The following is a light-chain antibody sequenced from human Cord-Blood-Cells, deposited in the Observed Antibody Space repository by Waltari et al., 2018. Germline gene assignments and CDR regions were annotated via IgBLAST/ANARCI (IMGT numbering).Light chain of an antibody. V-gene: IGLV2-11*01. CDR2: DVS. CDR1: SSDVGGYNF. CDR3: CSYAGSYTYV. Sequence: QSALTQPRPVSGSPGQSVTISRTGTSSDVGGYNFFPWYQQHPGKAPKLMIYDVSKRPSGVPDRFSGSKSGNTASLTISGLQAEDEDDYYCCSYAGSYTYVFGTGTKVTVL. J-gene: IGLJ1*01.